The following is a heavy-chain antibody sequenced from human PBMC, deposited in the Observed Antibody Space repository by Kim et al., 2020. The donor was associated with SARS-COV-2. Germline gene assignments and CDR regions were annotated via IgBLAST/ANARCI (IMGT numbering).Heavy chain of an antibody. J-gene: IGHJ4*02. D-gene: IGHD3-10*01. V-gene: IGHV4-39*01. CDR2: IYYSGST. Sequence: SETLSLTCTVSGGSISSSSFYWGWLRQPPGKGLEWIGSIYYSGSTYYNPSLKSRVTISVDTSKNQFSLKLSSVTAADTAVYYCATALYYYGSGSYFWGQGTLVTVSS. CDR3: ATALYYYGSGSYF. CDR1: GGSISSSSFY.